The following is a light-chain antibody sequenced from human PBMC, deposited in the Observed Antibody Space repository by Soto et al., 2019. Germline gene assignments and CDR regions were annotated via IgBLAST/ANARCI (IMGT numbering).Light chain of an antibody. CDR1: KNDIGVYDF. CDR3: SSYTSSSTLA. CDR2: EVV. V-gene: IGLV2-18*02. J-gene: IGLJ2*01. Sequence: QSALTQPPSASGSPGQSVTISCTGTKNDIGVYDFVSWYQHHPGKAPRLIIYEVVQRPSGVPDRFSGSKSGNTASLTISGLQAEDEADYYCSSYTSSSTLAFGGGTQLTVL.